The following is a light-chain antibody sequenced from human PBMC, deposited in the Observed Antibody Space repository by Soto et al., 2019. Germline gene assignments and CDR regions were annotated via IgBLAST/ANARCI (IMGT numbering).Light chain of an antibody. V-gene: IGKV3-20*01. Sequence: EIVLTQSPGTLSSSTGERATLSCRASQGVSSCFFGWYQKKPGLAPRLLIAGASSRSTGIPQRFSGSGSGTDFTLTISRLEPEDFAVYYCQQYGSSPTFGQGTKVDIK. CDR3: QQYGSSPT. CDR1: QGVSSCF. CDR2: GAS. J-gene: IGKJ1*01.